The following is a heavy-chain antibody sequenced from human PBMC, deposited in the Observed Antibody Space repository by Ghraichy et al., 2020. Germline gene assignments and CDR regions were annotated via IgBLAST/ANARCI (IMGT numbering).Heavy chain of an antibody. CDR1: GFTFTTYS. V-gene: IGHV3-48*01. J-gene: IGHJ6*02. Sequence: GESLNISCAASGFTFTTYSMNWVRQAPGKGLEWVSYISSSSSTIYYADSVKGRFTISRDNAKNSVYLQMNSLRAEDTAVYYCARDRYGMDVWGQGTTVTVSS. CDR2: ISSSSSTI. CDR3: ARDRYGMDV.